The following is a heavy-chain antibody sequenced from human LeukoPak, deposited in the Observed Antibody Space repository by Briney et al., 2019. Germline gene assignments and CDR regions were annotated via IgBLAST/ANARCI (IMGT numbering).Heavy chain of an antibody. J-gene: IGHJ5*02. CDR3: ARRLTQFDCFDP. CDR2: TYYRSTWYN. D-gene: IGHD2-21*02. V-gene: IGHV6-1*01. CDR1: GDIVSSNSVT. Sequence: SQTLSLTCAISGDIVSSNSVTWNWIRQSPSRGLEWLGRTYYRSTWYNDYAVSVRGRITVNPDTSKNQFSLHLNSVTPEDTAVYYCARRLTQFDCFDPWGQGILVTVSS.